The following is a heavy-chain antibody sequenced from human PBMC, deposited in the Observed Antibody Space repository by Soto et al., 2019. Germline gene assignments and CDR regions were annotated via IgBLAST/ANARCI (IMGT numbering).Heavy chain of an antibody. CDR1: GFTFSSYS. CDR2: ISTSDSYI. V-gene: IGHV3-21*01. Sequence: EVQLVESGGGLVKPGGSLRLSCAASGFTFSSYSMNWVRQAPGKGLEWVSSISTSDSYIYYADSVKGRFTISRDNARNALYLQMNSLRAEDTAVYYCARGNWFDPWGQGTLVTVSS. CDR3: ARGNWFDP. J-gene: IGHJ5*02.